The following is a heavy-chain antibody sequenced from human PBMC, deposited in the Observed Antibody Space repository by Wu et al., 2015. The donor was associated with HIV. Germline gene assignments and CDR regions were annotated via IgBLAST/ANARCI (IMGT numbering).Heavy chain of an antibody. D-gene: IGHD6-19*01. CDR3: ARSGSSSSGSYDY. J-gene: IGHJ4*02. V-gene: IGHV1-2*02. Sequence: QVQLVQSGAEVKKPGASVKVSCKASGYTFTGYYMHWVRQAPGQGLEWMGWINPNSGGTNYVQKFQGRVTMTRDTSISTAYMELSRLRSDDTAVYYCARSGSSSSGSYDYWGQGTLVTVSS. CDR1: GYTFTGYY. CDR2: INPNSGGT.